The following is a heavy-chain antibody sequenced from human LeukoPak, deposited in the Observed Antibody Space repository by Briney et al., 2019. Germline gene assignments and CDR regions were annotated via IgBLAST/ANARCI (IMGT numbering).Heavy chain of an antibody. CDR3: ARESIAAAQFDY. J-gene: IGHJ4*02. CDR2: IYNSGST. CDR1: TGSISSSSYY. V-gene: IGHV4-39*02. D-gene: IGHD6-13*01. Sequence: SETLSLTCTVSTGSISSSSYYWGWIRQPPGKGLEWIGSIYNSGSTHYNPSLKSRVTISVDTSKNQFSLKLSSVTAADTAVYYCARESIAAAQFDYWGQGTLVTVSS.